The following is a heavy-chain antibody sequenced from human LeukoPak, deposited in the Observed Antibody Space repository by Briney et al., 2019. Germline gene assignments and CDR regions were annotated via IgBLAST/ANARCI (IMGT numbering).Heavy chain of an antibody. CDR2: MNPNSGNT. J-gene: IGHJ5*02. D-gene: IGHD3-9*01. Sequence: GASVKVSCKASGYTFTSYDINWVRQAAGQGLEWMGWMNPNSGNTGYAQKFQGRVTITRNTSISTAYMELSSLRSEDTAVYYCARGADYDTVDWFDPWGQGTLVTVSS. CDR1: GYTFTSYD. V-gene: IGHV1-8*03. CDR3: ARGADYDTVDWFDP.